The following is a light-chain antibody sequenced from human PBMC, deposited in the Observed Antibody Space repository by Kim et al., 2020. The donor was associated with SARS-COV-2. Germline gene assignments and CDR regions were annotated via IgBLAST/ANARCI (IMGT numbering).Light chain of an antibody. CDR3: QQSYRTPYT. V-gene: IGKV1-39*01. J-gene: IGKJ2*01. CDR2: AAS. CDR1: QSISRF. Sequence: ASVGDRVTITCRASQSISRFLHWYEQKPGKAPKLLIYAASTLQSGVPSRFSGSGSGTDFTLAITSLQPEDFATYYCQQSYRTPYTFGQGTKVDIK.